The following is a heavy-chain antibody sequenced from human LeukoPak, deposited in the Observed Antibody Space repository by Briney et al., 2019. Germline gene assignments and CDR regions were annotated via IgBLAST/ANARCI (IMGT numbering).Heavy chain of an antibody. J-gene: IGHJ6*02. Sequence: GGSLRLSCAASGFALSSHWMTWVRQVPGRGPEWVANVNRDGSETYYLDSVKGRFTISKDNAKNSLYLQMNSLRAEDTALYHCARNNGMDVRGQGTTVIVSS. V-gene: IGHV3-7*03. CDR3: ARNNGMDV. CDR2: VNRDGSET. CDR1: GFALSSHW.